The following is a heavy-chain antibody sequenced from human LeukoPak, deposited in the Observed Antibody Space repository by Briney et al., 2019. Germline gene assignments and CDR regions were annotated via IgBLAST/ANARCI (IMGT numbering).Heavy chain of an antibody. V-gene: IGHV3-23*01. D-gene: IGHD2-15*01. CDR1: GFTFSSYA. J-gene: IGHJ4*02. CDR2: ISGSGGST. CDR3: AKDRREYCSGGSCYSGFDY. Sequence: GGSLRLSCAASGFTFSSYAMSWVRQAPGKGLEWVSAISGSGGSTYYADSVKGRFTISRDNSKNTLYLQMNSLRAEDTAVYYCAKDRREYCSGGSCYSGFDYWGQGTLVTVSS.